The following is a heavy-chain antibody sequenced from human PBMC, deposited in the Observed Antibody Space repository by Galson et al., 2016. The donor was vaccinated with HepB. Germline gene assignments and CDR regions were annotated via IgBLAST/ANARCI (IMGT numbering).Heavy chain of an antibody. D-gene: IGHD3/OR15-3a*01. J-gene: IGHJ3*01. CDR1: GGSISSSFYY. Sequence: SETLSLTCTVSGGSISSSFYYWGWIRQPPGKGLEWIGNIYYSGTTYYKPSPQSRVTISIDTSNNQVHLRLTSGTAADTAVYYGVRHQRDGLVNFWGQGTLATVSS. CDR2: IYYSGTT. CDR3: VRHQRDGLVNF. V-gene: IGHV4-39*01.